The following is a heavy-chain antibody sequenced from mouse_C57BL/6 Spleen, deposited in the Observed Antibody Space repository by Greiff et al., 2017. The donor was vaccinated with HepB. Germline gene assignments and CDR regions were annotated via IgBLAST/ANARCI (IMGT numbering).Heavy chain of an antibody. CDR1: GFTFSDYY. D-gene: IGHD4-1*01. CDR2: INYDGSST. J-gene: IGHJ2*01. V-gene: IGHV5-16*01. CDR3: ARVLGTYYFDY. Sequence: EVNLVESEGGLVQPGSSMKLSCTASGFTFSDYYMAWVRQVPEKGLEWVANINYDGSSTYYLDSLKSRFIISRDNAKNILYLQMSSLKSEDTATYYCARVLGTYYFDYWGQGTTLTVSS.